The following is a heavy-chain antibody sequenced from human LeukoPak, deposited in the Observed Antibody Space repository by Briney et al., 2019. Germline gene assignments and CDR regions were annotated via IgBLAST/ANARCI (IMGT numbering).Heavy chain of an antibody. CDR1: GFTVSSNY. CDR3: AKYTSGTSYRGLDQ. V-gene: IGHV3-53*01. Sequence: SGGSLRLSCAASGFTVSSNYMSWVRQAPGKGLEWVSIIYSGGSTYYADSVQGRFTVSRDNSKNTLYLQMNSLRAEDTAVYSCAKYTSGTSYRGLDQWGQGTLVTVSS. CDR2: IYSGGST. D-gene: IGHD3-10*01. J-gene: IGHJ4*02.